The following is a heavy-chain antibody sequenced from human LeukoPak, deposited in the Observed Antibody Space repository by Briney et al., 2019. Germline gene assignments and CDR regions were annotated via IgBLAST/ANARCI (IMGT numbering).Heavy chain of an antibody. J-gene: IGHJ4*02. V-gene: IGHV3-30-3*01. CDR1: GFTFSSYA. CDR3: ARDGISVRGCLRY. Sequence: GGSLRLSCAASGFTFSSYAMHWVRQAPGKGMEWVAVISYDGSNKYYAASVKARFTISIDHSKNTLYLQRNSLGAEDAAGYYWARDGISVRGCLRYWGQGTLVSVSS. D-gene: IGHD3-10*02. CDR2: ISYDGSNK.